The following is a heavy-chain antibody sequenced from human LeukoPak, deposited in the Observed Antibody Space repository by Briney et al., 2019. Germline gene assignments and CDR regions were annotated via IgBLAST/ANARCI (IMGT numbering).Heavy chain of an antibody. J-gene: IGHJ4*02. CDR1: RDSIGSYY. V-gene: IGHV4-4*07. CDR2: VYTSGAT. CDR3: AKEDCSTNVSLSFDS. D-gene: IGHD2-8*01. Sequence: SETLSLTCTVSRDSIGSYYWSWIRQPAGKGLEWIGRVYTSGATNHNPSLKSRVTMSVDTATNQFSLRLSSVTAADTAVYYCAKEDCSTNVSLSFDSWGPGTVVTVSS.